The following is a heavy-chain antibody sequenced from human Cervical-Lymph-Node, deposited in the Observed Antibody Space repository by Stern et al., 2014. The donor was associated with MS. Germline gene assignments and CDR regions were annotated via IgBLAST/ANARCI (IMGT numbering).Heavy chain of an antibody. Sequence: QLQLQESGPGLVKPSETLSLTCTVSGGSISSYYWSWIRQPPGKGLEWIGYIYYSGSTNYNPSLKSRVTISVDTSKNQFSLKLSSVTAADTAVYYCAREVAYDFWSGYPIDWGQGTLVTVSS. CDR2: IYYSGST. V-gene: IGHV4-59*01. CDR1: GGSISSYY. CDR3: AREVAYDFWSGYPID. D-gene: IGHD3-3*01. J-gene: IGHJ4*02.